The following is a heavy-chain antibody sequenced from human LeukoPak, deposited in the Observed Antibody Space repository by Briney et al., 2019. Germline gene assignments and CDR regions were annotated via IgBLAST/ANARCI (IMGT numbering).Heavy chain of an antibody. CDR3: ARHVSVAVTNFFDY. CDR1: GGSFSGYY. V-gene: IGHV4-34*01. CDR2: INHSGST. D-gene: IGHD6-19*01. J-gene: IGHJ4*02. Sequence: PSETLSLTCAVYGGSFSGYYWSRIRQPPGKGLEWIGEINHSGSTNYNPSLKSRVTISVDTSKNQFSLKLSSVTAADTAVYYCARHVSVAVTNFFDYWGQGTLVTVSS.